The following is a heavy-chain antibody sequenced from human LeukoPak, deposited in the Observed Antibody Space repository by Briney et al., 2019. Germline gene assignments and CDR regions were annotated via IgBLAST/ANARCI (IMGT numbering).Heavy chain of an antibody. CDR2: ISSTGSYI. Sequence: GGSLRLSCAGSGFTFSSHTMTWVRQTPGKGLEWVSSISSTGSYISYTDSVRGRFTISRDNAKNSLSLQMNSLRAEDTAVYYCARQLYFEGLLDYWGQGTWVTVSS. D-gene: IGHD3-9*01. CDR1: GFTFSSHT. V-gene: IGHV3-21*01. CDR3: ARQLYFEGLLDY. J-gene: IGHJ4*02.